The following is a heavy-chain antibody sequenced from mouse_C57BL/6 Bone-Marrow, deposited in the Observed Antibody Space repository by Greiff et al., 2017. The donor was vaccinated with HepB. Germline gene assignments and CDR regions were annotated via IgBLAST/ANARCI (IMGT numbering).Heavy chain of an antibody. CDR1: GYTFTSYW. Sequence: QVQLQQPGAELVKPGASVKMSCKASGYTFTSYWITWVKQRPGQGLEWIGDIYPGSGSTNYNEKFKSKATLTVDTSSSTAYMQLSSLTSEDSAVYYCARREIYDGNYLFDYWGQGTTLTVSS. CDR3: ARREIYDGNYLFDY. J-gene: IGHJ2*01. CDR2: IYPGSGST. D-gene: IGHD2-1*01. V-gene: IGHV1-55*01.